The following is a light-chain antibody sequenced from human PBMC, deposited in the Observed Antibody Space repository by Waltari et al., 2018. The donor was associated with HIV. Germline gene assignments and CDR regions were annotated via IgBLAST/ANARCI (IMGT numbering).Light chain of an antibody. Sequence: QSVLTQPPSASGTPGQRVSISCSGSSSNIGSNYVYWYRQLPGTAPKLLIYRNNQRSSGVPDRFSGSKSGTSASLAISGLRSEDEADYYCAAWDDSLSGVVFGGGTKLTVL. CDR1: SSNIGSNY. J-gene: IGLJ2*01. V-gene: IGLV1-47*01. CDR2: RNN. CDR3: AAWDDSLSGVV.